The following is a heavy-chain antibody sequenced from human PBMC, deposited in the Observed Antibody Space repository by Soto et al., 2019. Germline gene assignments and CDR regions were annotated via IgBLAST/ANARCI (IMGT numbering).Heavy chain of an antibody. Sequence: EVQLVQSGAEVKKPGESLKISCKGSGYSFTSYWIGWVRQMPGKGLEWMGIIYPGDSDTRYSPSFQGQVTISADKSISTAYLQWSSLKASDTAMYYCARHGYSSGWYEVDFDYWGQGTLVTVSS. CDR2: IYPGDSDT. CDR3: ARHGYSSGWYEVDFDY. D-gene: IGHD6-19*01. J-gene: IGHJ4*02. CDR1: GYSFTSYW. V-gene: IGHV5-51*01.